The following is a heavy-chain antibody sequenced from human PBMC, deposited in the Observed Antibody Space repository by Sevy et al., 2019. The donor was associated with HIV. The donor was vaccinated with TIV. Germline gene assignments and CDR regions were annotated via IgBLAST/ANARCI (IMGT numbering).Heavy chain of an antibody. D-gene: IGHD5-12*01. CDR1: GDSICNYY. V-gene: IGHV4-59*01. Sequence: SETLSLTCTVSGDSICNYYWSWIRQPPGKGLEWIGYIYYSGFTNYNPSLKSRVTISVDTSKNQFSLKLGSVTAADTAVYYCARGIVAYYFDYWGQGTLVTVSS. CDR3: ARGIVAYYFDY. J-gene: IGHJ4*02. CDR2: IYYSGFT.